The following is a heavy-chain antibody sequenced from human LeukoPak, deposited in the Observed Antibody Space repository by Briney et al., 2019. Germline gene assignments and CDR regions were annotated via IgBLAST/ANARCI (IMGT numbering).Heavy chain of an antibody. CDR3: AVTLSGRAESLDY. CDR1: GYTFTSYF. D-gene: IGHD3-10*01. CDR2: IDPSGGST. V-gene: IGHV1-46*01. J-gene: IGHJ4*02. Sequence: ASVKVSCKASGYTFTSYFMHWVRQAPGQGLESRRMIDPSGGSTNYAQKFQGRVTMTRDTSTSTVYMELSSLRSEDTAVYYCAVTLSGRAESLDYWGQGTLVTVSS.